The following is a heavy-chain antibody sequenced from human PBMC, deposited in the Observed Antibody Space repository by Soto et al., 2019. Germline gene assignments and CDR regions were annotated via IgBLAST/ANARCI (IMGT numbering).Heavy chain of an antibody. CDR3: ASTVVLEWLPSA. J-gene: IGHJ4*02. Sequence: GGSLRLSCAASGFTVSSNYMSWVRQAPGKGLEWVSVIYSGGSTYYADSVKGRFTISRDNSKNTLYLQMNSLRAEDTAVYYCASTVVLEWLPSAWGQGTLVTVSS. V-gene: IGHV3-66*01. CDR1: GFTVSSNY. D-gene: IGHD3-3*01. CDR2: IYSGGST.